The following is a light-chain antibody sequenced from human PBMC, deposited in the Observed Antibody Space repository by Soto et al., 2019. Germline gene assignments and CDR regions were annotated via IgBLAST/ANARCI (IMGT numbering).Light chain of an antibody. CDR2: EVS. CDR1: SSDVGSYNL. J-gene: IGLJ1*01. V-gene: IGLV2-23*02. Sequence: QSALTQPASVSGSPGQSITISCTGTSSDVGSYNLVSWYQQHPGKAPKLMIYEVSKRPSGVSNRFSGSKSGNTASLTISGLQAEDEADYYCCSYAGSSPFLFGTGTKLTVL. CDR3: CSYAGSSPFL.